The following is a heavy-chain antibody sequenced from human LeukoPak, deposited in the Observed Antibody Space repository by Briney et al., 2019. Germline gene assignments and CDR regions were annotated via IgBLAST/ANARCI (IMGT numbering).Heavy chain of an antibody. Sequence: SETLSLTCTVSGDSISNYYWSWIRQSPGKGLEWIGYIYYSGSTNYNPSLKSRVTISVDTSKHQFSLKLSSVTAADTAVYYCARETCSGGSCFQFDFWGQGTLVTVSS. CDR1: GDSISNYY. J-gene: IGHJ4*02. CDR3: ARETCSGGSCFQFDF. D-gene: IGHD2-15*01. CDR2: IYYSGST. V-gene: IGHV4-59*01.